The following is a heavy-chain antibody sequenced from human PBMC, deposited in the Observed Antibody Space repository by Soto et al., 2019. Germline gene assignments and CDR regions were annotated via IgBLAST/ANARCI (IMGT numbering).Heavy chain of an antibody. Sequence: QVQLVESGGGVVQPVRSLRLSFAASGFTFSIYGMHWVRQAPGKGLEWVAVISYDGSNKYYADSVKGRFTISRDNSKNTLYLQLNSLRAEDTAVYYCAKDLWFGPLGWGMDVWGQGTTVTASS. D-gene: IGHD3-10*01. J-gene: IGHJ6*02. V-gene: IGHV3-30*18. CDR1: GFTFSIYG. CDR3: AKDLWFGPLGWGMDV. CDR2: ISYDGSNK.